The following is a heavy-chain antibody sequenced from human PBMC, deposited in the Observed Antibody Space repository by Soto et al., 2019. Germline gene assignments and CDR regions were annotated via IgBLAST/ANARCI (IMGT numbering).Heavy chain of an antibody. CDR2: IYYSGST. D-gene: IGHD1-26*01. CDR1: GGSISSSSYY. J-gene: IGHJ4*02. CDR3: ARLYSGSFIDY. Sequence: PSETLSLTCTVSGGSISSSSYYWGWIRQPPGKGLEWIGSIYYSGSTYYNPSLKSRVTISVDTSKNQFSLKLSSVTAADTAVYYCARLYSGSFIDYWGQGTLVTVSS. V-gene: IGHV4-39*01.